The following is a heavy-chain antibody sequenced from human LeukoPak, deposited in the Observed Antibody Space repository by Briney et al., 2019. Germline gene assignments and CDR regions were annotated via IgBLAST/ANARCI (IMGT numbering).Heavy chain of an antibody. D-gene: IGHD6-13*01. V-gene: IGHV4-34*01. CDR2: INHSGST. CDR1: GGSFSGYY. J-gene: IGHJ5*02. Sequence: SETLSLTCAVYGGSFSGYYWSWIRQPPGKGLEWIGEINHSGSTNYNPSLKSRVTISVDTSKNQVSLKLSSVTAADTAVYYCARSWYGTLNWFDPWGQGTLVTVSS. CDR3: ARSWYGTLNWFDP.